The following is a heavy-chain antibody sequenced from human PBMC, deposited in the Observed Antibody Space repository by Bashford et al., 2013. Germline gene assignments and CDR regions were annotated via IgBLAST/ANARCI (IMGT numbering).Heavy chain of an antibody. Sequence: SVKVXCKASGGTFSSYAISWVRQAPGQGLEWMGGIIPIFGTANYAQKFQGRVTITADESTSTAYMELSSLRSEDTAVYYCARVSLDEGGNDLRAFDIWGQGTMVTVSS. D-gene: IGHD4-23*01. J-gene: IGHJ3*02. CDR3: ARVSLDEGGNDLRAFDI. CDR1: GGTFSSYA. CDR2: IIPIFGTA. V-gene: IGHV1-69*13.